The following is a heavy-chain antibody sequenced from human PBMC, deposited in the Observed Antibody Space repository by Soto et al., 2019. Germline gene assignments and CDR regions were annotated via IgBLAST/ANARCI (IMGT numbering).Heavy chain of an antibody. Sequence: QVQLVETGGGVVQPGRSLRLSCAASGFTFSSYGMHWVRQAPGKGLEWVAVIWYDGSNKYYADSVKGRFTISRDNSKNELYLQMKSLRAEDTAAYYCARDPLGGALEARNYYCYCMDVWGQGTTVTVSS. CDR2: IWYDGSNK. D-gene: IGHD3-3*01. CDR3: ARDPLGGALEARNYYCYCMDV. V-gene: IGHV3-33*01. J-gene: IGHJ6*02. CDR1: GFTFSSYG.